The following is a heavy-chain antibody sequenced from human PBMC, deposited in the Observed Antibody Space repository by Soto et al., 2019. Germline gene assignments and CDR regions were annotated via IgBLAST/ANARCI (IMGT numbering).Heavy chain of an antibody. J-gene: IGHJ6*02. V-gene: IGHV2-5*01. CDR3: AHTTHLSYDFWSGYSPYYYYCGMDV. Sequence: SGPTLVNPTQTLTLTCTFSGFSLSTSGVGVGWIRQPPGKALEWPALIYWNDDKRYSPSLKSRLTITKDTSKNQVVLTMTNMDPVDTATYYCAHTTHLSYDFWSGYSPYYYYCGMDVWGQGTTVTVSS. D-gene: IGHD3-3*01. CDR1: GFSLSTSGVG. CDR2: IYWNDDK.